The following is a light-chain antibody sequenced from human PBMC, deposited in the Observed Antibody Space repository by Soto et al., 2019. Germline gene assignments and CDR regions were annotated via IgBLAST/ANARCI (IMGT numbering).Light chain of an antibody. CDR3: QLYGSPPLYT. V-gene: IGKV3-20*01. Sequence: EVVLTQSPGTLSFSPGERAALSCRASQSGRSTYLAWYQQKPGQAPRLLIYGASSRATGIPDRFSGSGSGTDFTLTISRLEPEDFAVYYCQLYGSPPLYTFRQGTKLEI. J-gene: IGKJ2*01. CDR2: GAS. CDR1: QSGRSTY.